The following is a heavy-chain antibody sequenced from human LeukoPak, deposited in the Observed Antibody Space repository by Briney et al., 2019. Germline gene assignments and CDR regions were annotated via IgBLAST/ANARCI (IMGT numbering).Heavy chain of an antibody. CDR3: ARQGWRY. CDR2: ISTYNGYT. Sequence: ASAKVSRKVSGDTFSRYGITSVRQAPGQGLEWVGWISTYNGYTNYAQKLQGRLTMTTETSTGTAYMELKSLRSDDTAVYYCARQGWRYWGQGTLVTVSS. V-gene: IGHV1-18*01. CDR1: GDTFSRYG. D-gene: IGHD2-15*01. J-gene: IGHJ4*02.